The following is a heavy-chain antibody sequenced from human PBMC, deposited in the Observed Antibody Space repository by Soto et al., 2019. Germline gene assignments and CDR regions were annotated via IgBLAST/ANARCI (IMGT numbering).Heavy chain of an antibody. CDR3: AKEGGLSGSYYISSSYYFDY. V-gene: IGHV3-30*18. Sequence: QVQVVESGGGVVQPGRSLRLSCVASGFTFSSYGMHWVRQAPGKGLEWVAIISYDGGNTYYADSVKGRFTISRDNSKNTLYLQMNSLRAEDTSVYYCAKEGGLSGSYYISSSYYFDYWGQGTLVTVSS. CDR1: GFTFSSYG. CDR2: ISYDGGNT. J-gene: IGHJ4*02. D-gene: IGHD1-26*01.